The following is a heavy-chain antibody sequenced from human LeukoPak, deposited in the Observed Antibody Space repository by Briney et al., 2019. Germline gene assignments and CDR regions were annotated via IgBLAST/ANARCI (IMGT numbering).Heavy chain of an antibody. V-gene: IGHV6-1*01. CDR1: GDSVSSNSAA. CDR3: AREAECGAYCGCDWGPYYFDY. D-gene: IGHD2-21*02. Sequence: SQTLSLTCAISGDSVSSNSAAWNWIRQSPSRGLEWLGRTYYRSKWYNDYAVSVKSRITINPDTSKNQFSLQLNSVTPEDTAVYYCAREAECGAYCGCDWGPYYFDYWGQGTLVTVSS. J-gene: IGHJ4*02. CDR2: TYYRSKWYN.